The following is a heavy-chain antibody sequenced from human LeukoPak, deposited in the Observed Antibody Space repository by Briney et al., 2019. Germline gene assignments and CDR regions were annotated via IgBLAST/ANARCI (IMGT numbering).Heavy chain of an antibody. CDR2: ISSSGSTI. J-gene: IGHJ5*02. CDR3: ARGRAVAGTYWFDP. D-gene: IGHD6-19*01. Sequence: PGGSLRLSCAASGFTFSDYYMSWIRQAPGKGLEWVSYISSSGSTIYYADSVKGRFTISRDNAKNSLYLQMNSLRAEGTAVYYCARGRAVAGTYWFDPWGQGTLVTVSS. V-gene: IGHV3-11*01. CDR1: GFTFSDYY.